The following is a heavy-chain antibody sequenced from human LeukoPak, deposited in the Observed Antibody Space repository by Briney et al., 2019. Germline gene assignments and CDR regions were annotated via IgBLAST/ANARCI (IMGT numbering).Heavy chain of an antibody. CDR1: GGSISSGGYF. Sequence: SQTLSLTCAVSGGSISSGGYFWSWIRQPPGKGLEWIGYIYHSGSTYYNPSLKSRVTISVDRSKNQFSLKLSSVTAADTAVYYCASSGSYYRDYFDYRGQGTLVTVSS. CDR2: IYHSGST. V-gene: IGHV4-30-2*01. J-gene: IGHJ4*02. D-gene: IGHD1-26*01. CDR3: ASSGSYYRDYFDY.